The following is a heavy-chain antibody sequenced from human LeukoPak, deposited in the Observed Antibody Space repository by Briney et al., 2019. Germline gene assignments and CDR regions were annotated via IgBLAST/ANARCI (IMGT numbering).Heavy chain of an antibody. V-gene: IGHV4-34*01. D-gene: IGHD6-13*01. CDR1: GESFSGYY. CDR3: ARHRTASSWPFDI. J-gene: IGHJ3*02. Sequence: SETLSLICAVYGESFSGYYWSWIRQPPGKGLEWIGEINHSGGTNYNPSLKSRVTISVDTSKNQFSLKLNSVTAADTAVFYCARHRTASSWPFDIWGQGTMVSVSS. CDR2: INHSGGT.